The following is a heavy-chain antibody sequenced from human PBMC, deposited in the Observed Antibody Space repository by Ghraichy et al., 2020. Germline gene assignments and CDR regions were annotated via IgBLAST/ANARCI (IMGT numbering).Heavy chain of an antibody. V-gene: IGHV3-21*01. J-gene: IGHJ4*02. Sequence: GESLNISCAASGFTFSSYSMNWVRQAPGKGLEWVSSISSSSSYIYYADSVKGRFTISRDNAKNSLYLQMNSLRAEDTAVYYCAKLWFGGLWGQGTLVTVSS. CDR2: ISSSSSYI. D-gene: IGHD3-10*01. CDR3: AKLWFGGL. CDR1: GFTFSSYS.